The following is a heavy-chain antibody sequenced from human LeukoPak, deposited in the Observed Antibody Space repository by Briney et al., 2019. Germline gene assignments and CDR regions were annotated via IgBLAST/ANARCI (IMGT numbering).Heavy chain of an antibody. CDR1: GFTVSSTY. CDR3: SQVVGYRPVVY. Sequence: GGSLRLSCAASGFTVSSTYMSWVRQAPGKGLEWVSVIYSGGSTYYADSVKGRFTISRDNSKNTLYLQVNSLRAEDTAVYYCSQVVGYRPVVYWGQGTLVTVSS. D-gene: IGHD3-16*02. J-gene: IGHJ4*02. CDR2: IYSGGST. V-gene: IGHV3-53*01.